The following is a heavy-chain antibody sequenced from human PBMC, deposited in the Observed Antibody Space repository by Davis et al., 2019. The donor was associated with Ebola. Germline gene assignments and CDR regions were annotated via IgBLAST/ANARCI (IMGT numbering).Heavy chain of an antibody. V-gene: IGHV4-34*01. CDR3: ARGRGVATIYFDY. Sequence: PSETLSLTCAVYGGSFTGYYWSWIRQPPGKGLEWIGEINHSGSTNYNPSLKSRVTISVDTSKNQFSLKLSSVTAAETAVYYCARGRGVATIYFDYWGQGTLVTVSS. D-gene: IGHD5-12*01. J-gene: IGHJ4*02. CDR1: GGSFTGYY. CDR2: INHSGST.